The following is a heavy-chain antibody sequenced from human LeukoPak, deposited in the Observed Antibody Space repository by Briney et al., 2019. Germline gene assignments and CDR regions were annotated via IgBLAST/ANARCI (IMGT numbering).Heavy chain of an antibody. V-gene: IGHV3-74*01. D-gene: IGHD4-17*01. CDR1: GFTFSSYW. J-gene: IGHJ6*02. CDR2: INPDGSTT. Sequence: GGSLRLSCAASGFTFSSYWMHWVRQAPEKGLVWVSRINPDGSTTTYADSVEGRFTISRDNSKNTLYLQMNSLRAEDTAVYYCAKGGDGDYSLSSNGMDVWGQGTTVTVSS. CDR3: AKGGDGDYSLSSNGMDV.